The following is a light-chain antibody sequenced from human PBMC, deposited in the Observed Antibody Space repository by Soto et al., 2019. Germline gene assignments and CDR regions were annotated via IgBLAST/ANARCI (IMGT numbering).Light chain of an antibody. CDR2: SNH. V-gene: IGLV1-44*01. CDR1: SSNIGANV. CDR3: AAWDDSLNAYV. J-gene: IGLJ1*01. Sequence: QSVLTQPPSASGTPGQRVTISCPGSSSNIGANVVNWYQHLPGTAPKLLIYSNHQRPSGVPDRFSGSKSGTSASLAISGLQSEDEADYYCAAWDDSLNAYVFGTGTKVTVL.